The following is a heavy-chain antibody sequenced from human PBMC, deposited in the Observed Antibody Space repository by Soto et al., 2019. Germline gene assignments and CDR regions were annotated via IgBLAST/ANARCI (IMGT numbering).Heavy chain of an antibody. CDR1: GGTFSSYA. J-gene: IGHJ2*01. CDR2: IIPIFGTA. V-gene: IGHV1-69*01. CDR3: ARGTTVVTTFHWYFDL. Sequence: QVQLVQSGAEVKKPGSSVKVSCKATGGTFSSYAISWVRQAPGQGLEWMGGIIPIFGTANYAQKFQGRVTITADESTSTAYMELISLRSEDTAVYYCARGTTVVTTFHWYFDLCGRGTLVTVSS. D-gene: IGHD4-17*01.